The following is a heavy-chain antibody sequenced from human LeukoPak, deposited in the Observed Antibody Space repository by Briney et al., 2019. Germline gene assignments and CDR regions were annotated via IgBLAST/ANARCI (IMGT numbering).Heavy chain of an antibody. J-gene: IGHJ4*02. Sequence: GGSLRLSCAASGFTFSSYWMGWVRQAPGKGLEWVSNMKQDGSVKYYVDSVKGRFTISRDNARNSLYLEMNSLRAEDTAVYYWARHGSWCFDSWGQGTLVTVSS. V-gene: IGHV3-7*01. CDR3: ARHGSWCFDS. CDR1: GFTFSSYW. CDR2: MKQDGSVK. D-gene: IGHD6-13*01.